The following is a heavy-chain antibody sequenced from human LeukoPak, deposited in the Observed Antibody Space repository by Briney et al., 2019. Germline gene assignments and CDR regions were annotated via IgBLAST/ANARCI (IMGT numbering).Heavy chain of an antibody. J-gene: IGHJ4*02. CDR3: AKDRGY. CDR1: GFSFGAFP. CDR2: ISTSGDTT. V-gene: IGHV3-23*01. Sequence: GGSLRLSCAASGFSFGAFPMTRVRQAPGKGLEWVSAISTSGDTTYYADSVKGRFSISRDNSKNTLFLHMNSLRAEDTAVYYCAKDRGYWGQGTLVSVPS.